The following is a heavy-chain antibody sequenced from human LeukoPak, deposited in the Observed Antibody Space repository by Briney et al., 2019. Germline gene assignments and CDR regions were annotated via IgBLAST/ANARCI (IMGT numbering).Heavy chain of an antibody. Sequence: QSGGSLRLSCAASGFTFSSYALSWVRQAPGKGLECVSSITASGGSTYYADSVKGRFTISRDNAKNSLYLQMNSLRAEDTAVYYCARGGSRKTTSWYYFDYWGQGTLVTVSS. CDR2: ITASGGST. CDR1: GFTFSSYA. D-gene: IGHD4-17*01. J-gene: IGHJ4*02. V-gene: IGHV3-23*01. CDR3: ARGGSRKTTSWYYFDY.